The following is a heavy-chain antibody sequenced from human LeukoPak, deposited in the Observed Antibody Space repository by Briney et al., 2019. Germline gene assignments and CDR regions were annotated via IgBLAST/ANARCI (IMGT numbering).Heavy chain of an antibody. CDR1: GFTFSSYG. CDR3: AKDLSYYASGSHYYFDY. Sequence: PGGSLRLSCAASGFTFSSYGMHWVRQAPGKGLEWVAFIRYDGSSKYYADSVKGRFTISRDNSKNTMYVQMNSLKTEDSAVYYRAKDLSYYASGSHYYFDYWGQGTLVTVSS. CDR2: IRYDGSSK. J-gene: IGHJ4*02. V-gene: IGHV3-30*02. D-gene: IGHD3-10*01.